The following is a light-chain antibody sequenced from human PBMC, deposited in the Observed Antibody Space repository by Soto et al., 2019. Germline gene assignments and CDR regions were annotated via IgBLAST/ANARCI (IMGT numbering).Light chain of an antibody. CDR2: GND. J-gene: IGLJ2*01. V-gene: IGLV1-44*01. CDR1: RSNIGTNT. Sequence: QSVVSQPPSASGTRGQRVTLSCSGGRSNIGTNTVNWYQQLPGAAPKLLIYGNDQRPSGVPDRFSGSKSGTSASLAISGLQSEDEADYYCEAWDDSLNGPIFGGGTKLTVL. CDR3: EAWDDSLNGPI.